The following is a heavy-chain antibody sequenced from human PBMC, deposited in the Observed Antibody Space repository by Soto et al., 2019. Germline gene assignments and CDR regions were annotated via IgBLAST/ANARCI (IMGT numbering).Heavy chain of an antibody. V-gene: IGHV4-34*01. Sequence: SETQSLTCAVYGGSFSGYYWSWIRQPPGKGLEWIGEIHHSGSTNYNPSLKSRVTISVDTSKNQFSLKLSSVTAADTAVYYCARTYYYGSGSYGLGYWGQGTLVTVS. CDR2: IHHSGST. J-gene: IGHJ4*02. CDR1: GGSFSGYY. CDR3: ARTYYYGSGSYGLGY. D-gene: IGHD3-10*01.